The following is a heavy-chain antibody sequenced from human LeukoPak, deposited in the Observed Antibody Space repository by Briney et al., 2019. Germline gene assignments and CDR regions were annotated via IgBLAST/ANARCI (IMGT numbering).Heavy chain of an antibody. CDR1: GCTLINYA. CDR3: ERDVLGGSAYYFDY. Sequence: SSVNVSCKSCGCTLINYAISWLGQARGREGAGMGWIIPMFGTSNYAHKFQGRVTITADKSTSTAYMEPSSLRSEDTAVYYCERDVLGGSAYYFDYWGQGNLVTVSS. D-gene: IGHD2-15*01. CDR2: IIPMFGTS. V-gene: IGHV1-69*06. J-gene: IGHJ4*02.